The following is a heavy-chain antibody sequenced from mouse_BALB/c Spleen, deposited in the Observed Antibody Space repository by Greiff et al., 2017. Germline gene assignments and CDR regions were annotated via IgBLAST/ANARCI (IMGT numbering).Heavy chain of an antibody. CDR3: TREYGNYEDLFAY. Sequence: EVQGVESGGGLVKPGGSLKLSCAASGFTFSSYTMSWVRQTPGKRLEWVATISSGGSYTYYPDSVKGRFTISRDNAKNTLYLQMSSLKSEDTAMYYCTREYGNYEDLFAYWGQGTLVTVSA. D-gene: IGHD2-10*02. CDR1: GFTFSSYT. V-gene: IGHV5-6-4*01. J-gene: IGHJ3*01. CDR2: ISSGGSYT.